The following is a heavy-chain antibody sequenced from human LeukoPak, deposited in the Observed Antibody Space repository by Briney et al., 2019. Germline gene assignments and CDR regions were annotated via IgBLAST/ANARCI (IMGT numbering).Heavy chain of an antibody. Sequence: LSGGSLRLSCAASGFTFSSYSMNWVRQAPGKGLEWVANIKQDGSETYYVDSVKGRFTISRDNAKNSLSLQMNSLRAEDTAVYYCARQRGSGCLDYWGQGTLVTVSS. D-gene: IGHD6-19*01. V-gene: IGHV3-7*01. CDR3: ARQRGSGCLDY. CDR2: IKQDGSET. J-gene: IGHJ4*02. CDR1: GFTFSSYS.